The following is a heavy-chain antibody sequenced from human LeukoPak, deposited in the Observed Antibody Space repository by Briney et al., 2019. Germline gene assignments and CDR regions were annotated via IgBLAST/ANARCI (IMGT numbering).Heavy chain of an antibody. Sequence: GGSLRLSCVASGLTVSNHWMSWVRQAPGKGLEWVANIKQERGQEYYVDSVKGRFTISKDSAKNSLYLQMNSLRVEDTAMYYCASLDTAKQPLANHWGQGTLATVSS. J-gene: IGHJ5*02. CDR2: IKQERGQE. V-gene: IGHV3-7*03. D-gene: IGHD5-18*01. CDR1: GLTVSNHW. CDR3: ASLDTAKQPLANH.